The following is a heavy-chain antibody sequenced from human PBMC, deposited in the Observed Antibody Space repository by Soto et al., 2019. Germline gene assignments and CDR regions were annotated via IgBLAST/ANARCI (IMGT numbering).Heavy chain of an antibody. CDR2: INPSGGST. CDR1: GYTFTSYY. V-gene: IGHV1-46*03. J-gene: IGHJ4*02. D-gene: IGHD3-10*01. CDR3: ARESLRGGTREYYFDY. Sequence: ASVKVSCKASGYTFTSYYMHWVRQAPGQGLEWMGIINPSGGSTSYAQKFQGRVTMTRDTSTSTVYMELSSLRSEDTAVYYCARESLRGGTREYYFDYWGQGTLVTVS.